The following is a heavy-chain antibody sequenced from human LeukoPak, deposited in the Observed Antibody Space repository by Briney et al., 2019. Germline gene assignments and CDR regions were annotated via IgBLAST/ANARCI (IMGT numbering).Heavy chain of an antibody. J-gene: IGHJ4*02. Sequence: PSETLSLTCTVSGGSISSYYWSWIRQPPGKGLGWIGYIYYSGSTNYNPSLKSRVTISVDTSKNQFSLKLSSVTAADTAVYYCARRGILTGYYFFDYWGQGTLVTVSS. D-gene: IGHD3-9*01. CDR1: GGSISSYY. CDR2: IYYSGST. V-gene: IGHV4-59*08. CDR3: ARRGILTGYYFFDY.